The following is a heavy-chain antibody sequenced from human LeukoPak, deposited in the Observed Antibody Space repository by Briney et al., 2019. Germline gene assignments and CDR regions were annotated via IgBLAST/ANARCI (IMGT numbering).Heavy chain of an antibody. CDR1: GYSISSGYY. J-gene: IGHJ4*02. V-gene: IGHV4-38-2*02. Sequence: SETLSLTCTVSGYSISSGYYWGWIRQPPGKGLEWIGRIYTSGSTNYNPSLKSRVTISVDTSKNQFSLKLSSVTAADTAVYYCARGPQWELLLVWGQGTLVTVSS. D-gene: IGHD1-26*01. CDR3: ARGPQWELLLV. CDR2: IYTSGST.